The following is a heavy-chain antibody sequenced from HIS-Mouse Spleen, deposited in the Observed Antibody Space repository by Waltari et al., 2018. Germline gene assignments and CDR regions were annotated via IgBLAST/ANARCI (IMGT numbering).Heavy chain of an antibody. Sequence: QLQLQESGPGLVKPSETLSLTCTVSGGSISSSSYYWCWIRQHPGKGLAWFGSIYYSGSTHSTPSLTSRVTISIDTSKNQFSLKLSSVTAAATAVYYCAREIPYSSSWYDWYFDLWGRGTLVTVSS. V-gene: IGHV4-39*07. D-gene: IGHD6-13*01. CDR1: GGSISSSSYY. J-gene: IGHJ2*01. CDR2: IYYSGST. CDR3: AREIPYSSSWYDWYFDL.